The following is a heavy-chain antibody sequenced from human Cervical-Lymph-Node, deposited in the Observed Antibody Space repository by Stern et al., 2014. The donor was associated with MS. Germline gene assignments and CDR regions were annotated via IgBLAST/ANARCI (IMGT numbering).Heavy chain of an antibody. J-gene: IGHJ4*02. CDR2: IYHSGTP. D-gene: IGHD6-6*01. Sequence: QVQLQESGPGLVKPSGTLSLTCAASGGSISSSNWRRWVRQPPGEGLEWVWEIYHSGTPNYNRSPKSRVPISVDKSKNQFSLKLSSVTAADTAVYYCARGGGSSSSPFDYWGQGTLVTVSS. CDR3: ARGGGSSSSPFDY. CDR1: GGSISSSNW. V-gene: IGHV4-4*02.